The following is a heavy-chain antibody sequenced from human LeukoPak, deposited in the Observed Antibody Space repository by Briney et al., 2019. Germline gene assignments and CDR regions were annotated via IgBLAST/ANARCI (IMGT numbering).Heavy chain of an antibody. CDR1: GFTFSSYA. Sequence: GGSLRPSCAASGFTFSSYAMSWVRQAPGKGLEWVSAISGSGGSTYYADSVKGRFTISRDNSKNTLYLQMNSLRAEDTAVYYCARGEDDYVWGSYRFDYWGQGTLVTVSS. CDR3: ARGEDDYVWGSYRFDY. J-gene: IGHJ4*02. CDR2: ISGSGGST. D-gene: IGHD3-16*02. V-gene: IGHV3-23*01.